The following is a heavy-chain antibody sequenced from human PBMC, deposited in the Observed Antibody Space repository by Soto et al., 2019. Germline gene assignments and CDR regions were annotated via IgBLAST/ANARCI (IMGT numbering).Heavy chain of an antibody. Sequence: QVTLKESRPRLVNPPQPLRLSRTFSGISLSTYGVGVGCMRQPPGKALERIGIVFWDDGKYYSPSLNSRLTIAKDTSKDQVVLTWTNMDHVDTATYYCAHSVIFGVAVRYGMDVWGQGTSVTVSS. CDR2: VFWDDGK. CDR1: GISLSTYGVG. D-gene: IGHD3-3*01. V-gene: IGHV2-5*02. J-gene: IGHJ6*02. CDR3: AHSVIFGVAVRYGMDV.